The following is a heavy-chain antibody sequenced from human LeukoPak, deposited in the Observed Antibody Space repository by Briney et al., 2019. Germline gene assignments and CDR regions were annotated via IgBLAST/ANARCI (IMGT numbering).Heavy chain of an antibody. CDR1: GGYISSGSYY. J-gene: IGHJ4*02. Sequence: LSETLSLTCTVSGGYISSGSYYWSWNRQPAGKGLEWIGRIYTSGSTNYNPSLKSRVTISVDTSKNQFSLKLSSVTAADTAVYYCARDASLTYYFDYWGQGTLVTVSS. CDR2: IYTSGST. D-gene: IGHD2-21*02. V-gene: IGHV4-61*02. CDR3: ARDASLTYYFDY.